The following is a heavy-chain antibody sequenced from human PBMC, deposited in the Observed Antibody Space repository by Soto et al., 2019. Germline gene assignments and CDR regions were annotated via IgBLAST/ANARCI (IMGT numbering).Heavy chain of an antibody. Sequence: QVQLVESGGGVVQPGRSLRLSCAASGFTFSSYAMHWVRQAPGKGLEWVAVISYDGSNKYYADSVKGRFTISRDNSKNPLYLQMNSLRAEDKAVYYCARDPDDAYDYDSSGLFDYWGQGTLVTVSS. CDR2: ISYDGSNK. V-gene: IGHV3-30-3*01. CDR3: ARDPDDAYDYDSSGLFDY. CDR1: GFTFSSYA. D-gene: IGHD3-22*01. J-gene: IGHJ4*02.